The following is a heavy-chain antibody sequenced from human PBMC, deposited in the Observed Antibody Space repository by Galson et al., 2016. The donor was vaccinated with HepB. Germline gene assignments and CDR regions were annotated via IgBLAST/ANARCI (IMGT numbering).Heavy chain of an antibody. CDR2: ISWNSGSI. J-gene: IGHJ3*02. CDR3: VKGLYTLMRYDAFDI. V-gene: IGHV3-9*01. D-gene: IGHD2-2*02. Sequence: SLRLSCAASGFPFDDYAMHWVRQAPGKVLEWVSGISWNSGSIGYVDSVKGRFTISRDDAKQSLYLQMNSLRAEDTALYYCVKGLYTLMRYDAFDIWGQGTLVTVSS. CDR1: GFPFDDYA.